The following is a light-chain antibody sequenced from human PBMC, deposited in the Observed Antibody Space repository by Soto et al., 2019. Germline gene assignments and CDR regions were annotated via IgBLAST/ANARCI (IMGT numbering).Light chain of an antibody. Sequence: IVFTQSPGTLSLSPGERATLSCRASQSASSSYLAWYRQKPGQAPRLLIYGASSRATGIPDRFSGSGSGTDFTLTISRLEPEDFAVYYCQQYGSSPWTFGQGTKVDIK. CDR1: QSASSSY. V-gene: IGKV3-20*01. J-gene: IGKJ1*01. CDR3: QQYGSSPWT. CDR2: GAS.